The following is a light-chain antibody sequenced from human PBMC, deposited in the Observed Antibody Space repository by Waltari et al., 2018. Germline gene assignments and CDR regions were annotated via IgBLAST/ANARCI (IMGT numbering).Light chain of an antibody. CDR3: QQYNGYFTWT. V-gene: IGKV1-5*01. CDR2: GAS. CDR1: QNIRDW. Sequence: DVQMTQSPSTLSASVGDRVTITCRAGQNIRDWLAGYQQRPGKAPRLLIYGASTLQTGVPARFSGSGSGTEFTLTINSLQPDDFATYYCQQYNGYFTWTFGQGTKVEIK. J-gene: IGKJ1*01.